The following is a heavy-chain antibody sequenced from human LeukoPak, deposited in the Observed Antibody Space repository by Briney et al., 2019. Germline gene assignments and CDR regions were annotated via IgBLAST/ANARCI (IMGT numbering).Heavy chain of an antibody. CDR3: ARGACSSTSCFYFDY. CDR1: GYTFTGYY. CDR2: INPNSGGT. V-gene: IGHV1-2*06. D-gene: IGHD2-2*01. Sequence: ASVKVSCKASGYTFTGYYMHWVRQAPGQGLEWMGRINPNSGGTNYAQKFQGRVTMTRDTSISTAYMELSRLRSDDTAVYYCARGACSSTSCFYFDYWGQGTLVTVSS. J-gene: IGHJ4*02.